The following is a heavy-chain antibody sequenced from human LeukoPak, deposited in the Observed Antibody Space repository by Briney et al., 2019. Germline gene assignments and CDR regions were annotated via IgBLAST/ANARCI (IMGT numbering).Heavy chain of an antibody. CDR2: ISAYNGNT. D-gene: IGHD3-22*01. V-gene: IGHV1-18*01. CDR3: ARGGGYDSSGYHLTKDY. J-gene: IGHJ4*02. Sequence: GASVKVSCKASGYTFTSYGISWVRQAPGQGLEWMGWISAYNGNTNYAQKLRGRVTMTTDTSTSTAYMELRSLRSDDTAVYYCARGGGYDSSGYHLTKDYWGQGTLVTVSS. CDR1: GYTFTSYG.